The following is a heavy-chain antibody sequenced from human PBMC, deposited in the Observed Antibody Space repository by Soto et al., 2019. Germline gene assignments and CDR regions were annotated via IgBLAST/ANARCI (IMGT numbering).Heavy chain of an antibody. V-gene: IGHV3-23*01. Sequence: GGSLRLSCAASGFTFSSYSMSWVRQAPGKGLEWVSAVSGNGQGIYYADSVRGRFTISRDNSKNTVFLHMDSLRAEDTAVYYCAKDRDYPRDYFHYWGQGTLVTVSS. D-gene: IGHD3-10*01. CDR3: AKDRDYPRDYFHY. J-gene: IGHJ4*02. CDR1: GFTFSSYS. CDR2: VSGNGQGI.